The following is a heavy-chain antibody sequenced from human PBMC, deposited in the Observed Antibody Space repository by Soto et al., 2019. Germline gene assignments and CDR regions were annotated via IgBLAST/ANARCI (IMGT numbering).Heavy chain of an antibody. CDR2: FFPSDSQI. CDR1: GYSFTIWS. V-gene: IGHV5-51*01. D-gene: IGHD1-26*01. CDR3: ARHWVGPPDY. Sequence: PGESLKISCKGSGYSFTIWSIGCLRQMPGKGPEWMGLFFPSDSQIRYNPSFEGQVTISADKSTATAYLQWNSLQASDRAMHYGARHWVGPPDYWGRGSLVAVSA. J-gene: IGHJ4*02.